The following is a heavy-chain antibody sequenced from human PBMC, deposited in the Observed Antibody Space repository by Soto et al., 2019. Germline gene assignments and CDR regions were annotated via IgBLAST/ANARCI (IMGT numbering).Heavy chain of an antibody. V-gene: IGHV3-30-3*01. CDR3: ARDVVYDILTGSTIDY. Sequence: PGGSLRLSCAASGFTFSSYAMHWVRQAPGKGLEWVAVISYDGSNKYYADSVKGRFTISRDNSKNTLYLQMNSLRAEDTAVYYCARDVVYDILTGSTIDYWGQGTLVTVS. D-gene: IGHD3-9*01. J-gene: IGHJ4*02. CDR1: GFTFSSYA. CDR2: ISYDGSNK.